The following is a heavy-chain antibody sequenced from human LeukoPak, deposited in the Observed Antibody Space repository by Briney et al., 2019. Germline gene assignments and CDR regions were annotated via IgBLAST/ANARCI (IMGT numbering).Heavy chain of an antibody. CDR3: ARLTAPFLVGATFDY. Sequence: SETLSLTCTVSGGSISSYYWSWIRQPPGKGLEWIGYIYYSGSTNYNPSLKSRVTISVDTSKNQFSLKLSSVTAADTAVYYCARLTAPFLVGATFDYWGQETLVTVSS. V-gene: IGHV4-59*08. CDR2: IYYSGST. D-gene: IGHD1-26*01. J-gene: IGHJ4*02. CDR1: GGSISSYY.